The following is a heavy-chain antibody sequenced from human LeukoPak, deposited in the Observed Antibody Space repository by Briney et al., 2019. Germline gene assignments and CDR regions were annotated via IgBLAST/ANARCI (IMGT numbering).Heavy chain of an antibody. D-gene: IGHD6-13*01. CDR1: GYSISSGYY. Sequence: SETLSLTCTVSGYSISSGYYWGWIRQPPGKGLEWIGSIYHSGSTYYNPSLKSRVTISVDTSKNQFSLKLSSVTAADTAVYYCARRRRLAAVGTDAFDIWGQGTVVTVSS. CDR3: ARRRRLAAVGTDAFDI. CDR2: IYHSGST. V-gene: IGHV4-38-2*02. J-gene: IGHJ3*02.